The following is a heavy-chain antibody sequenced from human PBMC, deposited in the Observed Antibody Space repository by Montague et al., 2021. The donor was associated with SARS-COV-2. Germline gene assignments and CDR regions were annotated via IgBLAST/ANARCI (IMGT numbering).Heavy chain of an antibody. D-gene: IGHD5-12*01. CDR3: ARKDIALGYGVDA. Sequence: TLSLTCSVSGGSMTSALYYWNWIRQRPGKGLEWIAYINSSGRTNYNSSLRSQLSISLDASNSQFSLKLSSVTAADTAVYYCARKDIALGYGVDAWGQGTTVTVSS. CDR2: INSSGRT. J-gene: IGHJ6*02. CDR1: GGSMTSALYY. V-gene: IGHV4-31*01.